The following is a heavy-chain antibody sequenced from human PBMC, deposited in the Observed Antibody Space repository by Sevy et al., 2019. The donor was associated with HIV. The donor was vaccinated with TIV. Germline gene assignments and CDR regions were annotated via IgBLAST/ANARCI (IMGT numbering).Heavy chain of an antibody. V-gene: IGHV5-51*01. D-gene: IGHD6-19*01. CDR3: ASHRPVAGTLYYFDY. J-gene: IGHJ4*02. Sequence: GESLKISCKGSGYSFTSYWIGWVRQMPGKGLEWMGIIYPGDSDTRYSPSFQGQVTISADKSISTAYLQWSSLKASDTAMYYCASHRPVAGTLYYFDYWGQRTLVTVSS. CDR1: GYSFTSYW. CDR2: IYPGDSDT.